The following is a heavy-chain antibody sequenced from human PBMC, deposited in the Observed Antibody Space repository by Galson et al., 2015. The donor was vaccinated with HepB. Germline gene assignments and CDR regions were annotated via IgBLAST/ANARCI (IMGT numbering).Heavy chain of an antibody. CDR1: GDSFNNYA. J-gene: IGHJ3*02. CDR2: IIPVFDTP. V-gene: IGHV1-69*06. Sequence: SVKVSCKASGDSFNNYAVNWFRQAPGHGLEWMGGIIPVFDTPIYAQGFQDRVTITADKSTSTAYVELSSLNFEDTAVYYCASDRTQYYDTSGYSGAFDIWGQRTVVTVSS. D-gene: IGHD3-22*01. CDR3: ASDRTQYYDTSGYSGAFDI.